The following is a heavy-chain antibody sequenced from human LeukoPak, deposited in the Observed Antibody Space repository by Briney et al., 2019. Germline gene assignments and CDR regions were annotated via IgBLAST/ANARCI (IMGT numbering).Heavy chain of an antibody. D-gene: IGHD2-21*02. Sequence: GGSLRLSCSASGFTLSNYWMHWVRQAPGKSLVWVARLHSNGAFTTYADSVKGRFTISRDTAKNTLYLQMNSLRVEDTAVYYCARFVVVTAGDYWGQGTLVTVSS. J-gene: IGHJ4*01. CDR3: ARFVVVTAGDY. CDR2: LHSNGAFT. CDR1: GFTLSNYW. V-gene: IGHV3-74*01.